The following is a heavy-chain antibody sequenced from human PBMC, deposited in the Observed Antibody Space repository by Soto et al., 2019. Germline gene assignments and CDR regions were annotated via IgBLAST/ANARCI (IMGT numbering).Heavy chain of an antibody. D-gene: IGHD5-12*01. V-gene: IGHV1-46*01. CDR2: IQPGSGTT. Sequence: GASVKVSCKSSGYPFSNFYIHWVGQAPGQGLEWMGIIQPGSGTTTYSERLQGRLRLTSDTSTTTVHMDLTGLTTDDTAVYYCARDTRDVATRDYWFDPWGQGTLVTVSS. CDR3: ARDTRDVATRDYWFDP. J-gene: IGHJ5*02. CDR1: GYPFSNFY.